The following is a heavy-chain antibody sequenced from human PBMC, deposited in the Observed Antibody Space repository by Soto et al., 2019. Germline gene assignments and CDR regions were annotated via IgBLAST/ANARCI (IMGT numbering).Heavy chain of an antibody. Sequence: SETLSLTCAVYGGSFSGYYWSWIRQPPGKGLEWIGEINHSGSTNYNPSLKSRVTISVDTSKNQFSLKLSSVTAADTAVYYCARGVVITTTIIVIQYYYYGMDVWGQGTTVTVSS. CDR2: INHSGST. V-gene: IGHV4-34*01. CDR1: GGSFSGYY. J-gene: IGHJ6*02. CDR3: ARGVVITTTIIVIQYYYYGMDV. D-gene: IGHD3-22*01.